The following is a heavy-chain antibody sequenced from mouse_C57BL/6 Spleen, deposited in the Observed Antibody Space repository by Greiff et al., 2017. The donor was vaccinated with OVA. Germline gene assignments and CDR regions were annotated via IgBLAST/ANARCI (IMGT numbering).Heavy chain of an antibody. CDR1: GYTFTSYG. CDR3: ARWGDYDGSSYGKYFDY. D-gene: IGHD1-1*01. Sequence: QVHVKQSGAELARPGASVKLSCKASGYTFTSYGISWVKQRTGQGLEWIGEIYPRSGNTYYNEKFKGKATLTADKSSSTAYMELRSLTSEDSAVYSGARWGDYDGSSYGKYFDYWGQGTTLTVSS. V-gene: IGHV1-81*01. CDR2: IYPRSGNT. J-gene: IGHJ2*01.